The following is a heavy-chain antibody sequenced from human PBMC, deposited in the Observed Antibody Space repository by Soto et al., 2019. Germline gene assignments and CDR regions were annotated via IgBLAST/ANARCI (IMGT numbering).Heavy chain of an antibody. Sequence: ASVKVSCKASGGTFSSYAISWVRQAPGQGLEWMGGIIPIFGTANYAQKFQGRVTITADESTSTAYMELSSLRSEDTAVYYCAKDSVRGVGYDAFDIWGQGTMVT. CDR1: GGTFSSYA. CDR2: IIPIFGTA. CDR3: AKDSVRGVGYDAFDI. J-gene: IGHJ3*02. V-gene: IGHV1-69*13. D-gene: IGHD3-10*01.